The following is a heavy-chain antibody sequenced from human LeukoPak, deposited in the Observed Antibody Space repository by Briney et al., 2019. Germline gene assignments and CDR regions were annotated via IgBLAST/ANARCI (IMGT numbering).Heavy chain of an antibody. CDR2: IWYDGSNQ. Sequence: PGGSLRLSCAASGFTFRNHGMHWVRQAPGEGLERVAVIWYDGSNQYYADSVKGRYTISRDNSKNTLYLQMNSLRAEDTAVYYCARDISARRLDVWGKGTTVTVSS. J-gene: IGHJ6*04. CDR1: GFTFRNHG. V-gene: IGHV3-33*01. D-gene: IGHD3-16*01. CDR3: ARDISARRLDV.